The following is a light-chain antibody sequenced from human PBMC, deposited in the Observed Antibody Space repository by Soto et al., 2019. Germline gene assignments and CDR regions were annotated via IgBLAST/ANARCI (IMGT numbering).Light chain of an antibody. J-gene: IGLJ2*01. CDR1: SSDVGGYDY. Sequence: QSALTQPPSASGSPGQSVTISCTGTSSDVGGYDYVSWYQQHPGKAPKLIIYEVIKRPSGVPNRFSGSKSGNTASLTVSGLQAEDEGEKYRRLYGSSQELIFGGGTKLTVL. CDR2: EVI. V-gene: IGLV2-8*01. CDR3: RLYGSSQELI.